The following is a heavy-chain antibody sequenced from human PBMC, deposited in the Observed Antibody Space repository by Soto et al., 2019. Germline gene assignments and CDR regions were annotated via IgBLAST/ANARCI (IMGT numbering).Heavy chain of an antibody. V-gene: IGHV3-11*01. Sequence: QVQLLESGGGLVKPGGSLRLSCEASGFTFSDYYMAWIRQAPGEGPEWISYISMSGNSMYYADSVKGRFTISRDHARNSMYLQMNSLRAEDTAMYYCARINYGSGTSWFDPWGQGALVTVSS. CDR1: GFTFSDYY. CDR2: ISMSGNSM. J-gene: IGHJ5*02. D-gene: IGHD3-10*01. CDR3: ARINYGSGTSWFDP.